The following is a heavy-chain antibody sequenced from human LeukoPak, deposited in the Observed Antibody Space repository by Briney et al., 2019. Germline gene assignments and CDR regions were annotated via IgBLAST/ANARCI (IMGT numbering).Heavy chain of an antibody. D-gene: IGHD6-6*01. Sequence: SETLSLTCAVYGGSFSGYYWSWIRQPPGKGLEWIGEINHSGSSKYNPSLKSRVIISVDTSKNQFSLKLTSVTAADTAVYYCAKEGIAARPGIDYWGQGTLVTVSS. CDR1: GGSFSGYY. J-gene: IGHJ4*02. V-gene: IGHV4-34*01. CDR3: AKEGIAARPGIDY. CDR2: INHSGSS.